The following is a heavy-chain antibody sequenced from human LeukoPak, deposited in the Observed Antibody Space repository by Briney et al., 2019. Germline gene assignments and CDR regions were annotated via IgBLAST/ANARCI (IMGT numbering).Heavy chain of an antibody. Sequence: GASVKVSCKASGYTFTSYGISWVRQAPGQGLEWMGWISAYNGNTNYAQKLQGRVTMTTDTSTSTAYMELRSLRSDDTAVYYCARDYYDSSGYYSGAAFDIWGQGTMVTVSS. J-gene: IGHJ3*02. V-gene: IGHV1-18*01. CDR2: ISAYNGNT. CDR1: GYTFTSYG. D-gene: IGHD3-22*01. CDR3: ARDYYDSSGYYSGAAFDI.